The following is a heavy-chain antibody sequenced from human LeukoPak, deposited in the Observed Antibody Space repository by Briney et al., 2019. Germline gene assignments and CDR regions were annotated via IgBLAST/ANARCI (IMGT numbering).Heavy chain of an antibody. J-gene: IGHJ6*02. Sequence: GGSLRLSCAASGFTFSSYEMNWVRQAPGKGLEWVSYISSSGSTIYYADSVKGRFTISRDNAKNSLYLQMNSLRAEDTAVYYCAREGDCSSTSCVNGMDVWGQGTTVTVSS. V-gene: IGHV3-48*03. CDR3: AREGDCSSTSCVNGMDV. CDR1: GFTFSSYE. CDR2: ISSSGSTI. D-gene: IGHD2-2*01.